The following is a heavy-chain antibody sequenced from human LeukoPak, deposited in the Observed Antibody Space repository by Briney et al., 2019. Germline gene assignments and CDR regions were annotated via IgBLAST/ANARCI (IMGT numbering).Heavy chain of an antibody. CDR1: GFTFRNYG. Sequence: GGSLRLSCAVSGFTFRNYGMHWVRQAPGKGLEWVADITYDESDKYYGDSVKGRFTISRDNSKNTLFLQMNSLRAEDTAVYFCAKDFRRADYYDSSGYYRMIDYWGQGTLVTVSS. J-gene: IGHJ4*02. CDR3: AKDFRRADYYDSSGYYRMIDY. V-gene: IGHV3-30*18. CDR2: ITYDESDK. D-gene: IGHD3-22*01.